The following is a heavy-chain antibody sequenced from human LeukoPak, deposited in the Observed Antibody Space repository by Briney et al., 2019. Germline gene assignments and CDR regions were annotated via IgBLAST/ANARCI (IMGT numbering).Heavy chain of an antibody. CDR2: NYPGDSDT. J-gene: IGHJ4*02. CDR3: ARIRGYSGYDSPIVMENDY. V-gene: IGHV5-51*01. D-gene: IGHD5-12*01. CDR1: GYSFSSYW. Sequence: GESLKISCKGSGYSFSSYWIGWVRQMPGKGLEWMGINYPGDSDTRYSPSLQGQVTISADKSISTDCLQWSSLKAADTAMYYCARIRGYSGYDSPIVMENDYWGQGTLVTVSS.